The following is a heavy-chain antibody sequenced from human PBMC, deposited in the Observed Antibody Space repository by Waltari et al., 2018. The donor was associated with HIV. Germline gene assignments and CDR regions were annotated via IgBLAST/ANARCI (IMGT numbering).Heavy chain of an antibody. Sequence: EVQLVESGGGLVQPGRSLRLSCAVSGFTFDDYAMHWVRQAPGKGLEWVSGISWNSGRIGYADSVKGRFTSSRDNAKNSLYLQMNSLRAEDTALYYCAKDKRRYCSSTSCYYYFDYWGQGTLVTVSS. CDR1: GFTFDDYA. CDR2: ISWNSGRI. V-gene: IGHV3-9*01. CDR3: AKDKRRYCSSTSCYYYFDY. J-gene: IGHJ4*02. D-gene: IGHD2-2*01.